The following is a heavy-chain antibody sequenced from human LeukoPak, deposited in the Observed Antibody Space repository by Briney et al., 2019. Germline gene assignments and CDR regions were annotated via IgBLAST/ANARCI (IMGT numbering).Heavy chain of an antibody. Sequence: GGSLRLSCAAAGFMFGTYAMSWVRQAPGKGLEWVAAITATATTSYFADSVKGRFTISRDNSRNTLYLQMSSLRADDTAIYDCAKDRRVRGYYFLGRGGYFDYWGQGSLVTVSS. CDR3: AKDRRVRGYYFLGRGGYFDY. J-gene: IGHJ4*02. V-gene: IGHV3-23*01. CDR1: GFMFGTYA. D-gene: IGHD3-3*01. CDR2: ITATATTS.